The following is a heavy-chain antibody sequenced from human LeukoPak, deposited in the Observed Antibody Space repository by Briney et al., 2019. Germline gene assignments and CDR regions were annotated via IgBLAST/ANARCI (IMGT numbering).Heavy chain of an antibody. CDR3: ARVAAAGTDPGAFDI. J-gene: IGHJ3*02. V-gene: IGHV4-34*04. CDR2: INHSGNT. D-gene: IGHD6-13*01. CDR1: GGSFGGYY. Sequence: PSETLSLTCVVYGGSFGGYYWSWIRQPPGKGLVWIGEINHSGNTNDNPSHKSRATISVDTSKNQFSLKLRSVTAADTAVYYCARVAAAGTDPGAFDIWGQGTMVTVSS.